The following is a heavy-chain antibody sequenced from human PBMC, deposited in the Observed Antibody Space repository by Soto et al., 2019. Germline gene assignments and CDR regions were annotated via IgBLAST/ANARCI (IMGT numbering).Heavy chain of an antibody. J-gene: IGHJ3*02. D-gene: IGHD3-3*01. Sequence: GGSLRLSCAASGFTFSSYAMSWVRQAPGKGLEWVSAISGSGGSTYYADSVKGRFTISRDNSKNTLYLQMNSLRAEDTAVYHCAESNYPTYYDFWSGYNDAFDIWGQGTMVTVSS. CDR3: AESNYPTYYDFWSGYNDAFDI. CDR1: GFTFSSYA. V-gene: IGHV3-23*01. CDR2: ISGSGGST.